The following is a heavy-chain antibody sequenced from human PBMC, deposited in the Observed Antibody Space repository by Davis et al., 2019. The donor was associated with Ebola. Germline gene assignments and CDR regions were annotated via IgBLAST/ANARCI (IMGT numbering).Heavy chain of an antibody. CDR1: GYTFTNYA. CDR2: INAGNGDT. V-gene: IGHV1-3*01. D-gene: IGHD1-26*01. J-gene: IGHJ4*02. CDR3: ASNKVGASGAVY. Sequence: ASVKVSCKTSGYTFTNYAIHWVRQAPGQRLEWMGWINAGNGDTKYSQNFQGRVTITRDTSASTAYMEMSSLRSEDTAVYYCASNKVGASGAVYWGQGTLVTVSS.